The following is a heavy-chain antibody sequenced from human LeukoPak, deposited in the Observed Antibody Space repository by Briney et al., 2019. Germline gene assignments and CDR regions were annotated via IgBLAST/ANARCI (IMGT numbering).Heavy chain of an antibody. CDR1: GFTFSIFA. Sequence: PGGSLRLSCVASGFTFSIFAMSWVRQAPGKGLEWVSAISASNGNTYYADSVKGRFTISRDNSKSTLYLQMNSLRAEDTAVYYCAKDLSYAFDIWGRGTMVTVSS. V-gene: IGHV3-23*01. CDR2: ISASNGNT. J-gene: IGHJ3*02. CDR3: AKDLSYAFDI.